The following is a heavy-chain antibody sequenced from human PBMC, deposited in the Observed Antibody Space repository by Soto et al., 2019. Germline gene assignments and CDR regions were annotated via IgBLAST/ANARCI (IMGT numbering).Heavy chain of an antibody. CDR2: INHSGST. Sequence: QVQLQQWGAGLLKPSETLSLTCAVYGGSFSGYYWSWIRQPPGKGLEWIGEINHSGSTNYNPSLKSRVTISVDMSKNQLSVKLSSVTAAGTAVYYCASGGGVAGTDYWGQGTLVTVSS. V-gene: IGHV4-34*01. CDR3: ASGGGVAGTDY. D-gene: IGHD6-19*01. J-gene: IGHJ4*02. CDR1: GGSFSGYY.